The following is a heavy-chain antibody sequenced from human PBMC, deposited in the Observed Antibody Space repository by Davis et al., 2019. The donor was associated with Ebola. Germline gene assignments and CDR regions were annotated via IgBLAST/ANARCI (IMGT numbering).Heavy chain of an antibody. J-gene: IGHJ4*02. CDR2: IKQDGSEK. CDR3: ASEDSSGYYPWAY. V-gene: IGHV3-7*03. CDR1: GFTFSSYW. Sequence: PGGSLRLSCAASGFTFSSYWMSWARQAPGKGLEWVANIKQDGSEKYYVDSVKGRFTISRDNAKNSLYLQMNSLRAEDTAVYYCASEDSSGYYPWAYWGQGTLVTVSS. D-gene: IGHD3-22*01.